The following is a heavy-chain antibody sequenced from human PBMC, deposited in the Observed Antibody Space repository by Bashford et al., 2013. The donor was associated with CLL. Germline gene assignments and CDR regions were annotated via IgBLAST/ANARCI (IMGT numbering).Heavy chain of an antibody. Sequence: GGSLRLSCTASGFTFTTYSMNWVRQAPGKGLEWVSSISSSSSIYYADSVRGRFTISRDRSKNQFSLKLSSVTAADTAVYYCASDRNGMDVWGQGTTVTVSS. CDR3: ASDRNGMDV. CDR2: ISSSSSI. CDR1: GFTFTTYS. J-gene: IGHJ6*02. V-gene: IGHV3-21*04.